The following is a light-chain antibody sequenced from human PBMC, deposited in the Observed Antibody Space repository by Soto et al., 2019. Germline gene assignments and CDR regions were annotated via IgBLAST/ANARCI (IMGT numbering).Light chain of an antibody. Sequence: QSALTQPASVSGSPGQSIAISCTGTSSDVGGYSYVSWYQQQPGQAPKLVISDVSNRPSGVSDRFSGSKSGNTASLTISGLQTEDEADYYCASYTTSSTDVFGTGTKLTVL. CDR1: SSDVGGYSY. CDR3: ASYTTSSTDV. V-gene: IGLV2-14*01. J-gene: IGLJ1*01. CDR2: DVS.